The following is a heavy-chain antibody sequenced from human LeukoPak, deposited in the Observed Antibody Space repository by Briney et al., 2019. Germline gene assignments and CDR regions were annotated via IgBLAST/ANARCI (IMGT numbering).Heavy chain of an antibody. CDR2: INHSGST. CDR1: GGSFSGYY. Sequence: PSETLSLTCAVYGGSFSGYYWSWIRQPPGKGLEWIGEINHSGSTNYNPSLKSRVTISVDTSKNQFSLKLSSVTAADTAVYYCARGRPPLVVAATRGTHFDYWGQGTLATVSS. V-gene: IGHV4-34*01. J-gene: IGHJ4*02. CDR3: ARGRPPLVVAATRGTHFDY. D-gene: IGHD2-15*01.